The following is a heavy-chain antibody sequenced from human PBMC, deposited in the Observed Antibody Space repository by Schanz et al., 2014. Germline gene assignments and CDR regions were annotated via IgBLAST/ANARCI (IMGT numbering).Heavy chain of an antibody. V-gene: IGHV4-61*02. J-gene: IGHJ5*02. CDR2: IYTSGTT. D-gene: IGHD6-25*01. CDR1: GGSISSGTYY. Sequence: HVQLQESGPGLVKPSQTLSLTCIVSGGSISSGTYYWSWLRQPAGKGLEWIGRIYTSGTTNYNPPHKSRVTITLDTSKNQFSLKLSSVTAADTAVYYCAREPLSGYNWFDPWGQGSLVTVSS. CDR3: AREPLSGYNWFDP.